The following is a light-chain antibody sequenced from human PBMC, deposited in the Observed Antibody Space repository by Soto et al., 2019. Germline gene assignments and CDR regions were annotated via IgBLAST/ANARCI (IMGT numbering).Light chain of an antibody. Sequence: DIQMTQSPSSLSASVGDRVTITCQASQDISNYLNWYQQKPGKAPKLLIYDASNLETGVPSRFSGSGSGTDFTFTISSLQPEDIATYYCQQYDNLPYTFGHGPKLEIK. V-gene: IGKV1-33*01. CDR1: QDISNY. CDR2: DAS. J-gene: IGKJ2*01. CDR3: QQYDNLPYT.